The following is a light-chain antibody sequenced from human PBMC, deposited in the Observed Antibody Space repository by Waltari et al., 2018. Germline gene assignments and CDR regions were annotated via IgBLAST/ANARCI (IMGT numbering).Light chain of an antibody. CDR3: FSAADNNQV. CDR2: KDT. Sequence: SYELTQPSSVSVSPGQTARITCSGDVLAKKYARWFQQKPGRAPVLVIYKDTERPSGIPERFSGSTSGTTVTLTISRAQVEDEADYYCFSAADNNQVFGGGTKLTVL. J-gene: IGLJ3*02. V-gene: IGLV3-27*01. CDR1: VLAKKY.